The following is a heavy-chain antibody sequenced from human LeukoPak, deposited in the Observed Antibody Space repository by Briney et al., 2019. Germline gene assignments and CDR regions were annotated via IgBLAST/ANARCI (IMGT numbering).Heavy chain of an antibody. CDR3: ARYMDASGQYYYYMDV. J-gene: IGHJ6*03. V-gene: IGHV4-59*01. CDR2: IYYSGGT. Sequence: SETLSLTCSLSGGSLNSDYWGWIWQPPGRGLEWIGYIYYSGGTTYNPSLKSLVTISVDRPKNQFSLKLTSVTAADTAVYYCARYMDASGQYYYYMDVWGKGTTVTVSS. CDR1: GGSLNSDY. D-gene: IGHD1-14*01.